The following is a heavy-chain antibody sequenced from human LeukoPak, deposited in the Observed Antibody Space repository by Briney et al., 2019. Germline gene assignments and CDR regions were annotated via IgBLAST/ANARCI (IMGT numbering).Heavy chain of an antibody. J-gene: IGHJ4*02. CDR1: GFTFSSYW. CDR2: IKQDGSEK. Sequence: GGSLRLSCAASGFTFSSYWMSWVRQVPGKGLEGVANIKQDGSEKYYVDSVKGRFTISRDNAKNSLYLQMNSLRAEDTAVYYCARGLGSSYYFDYWGQGTLVTVSS. CDR3: ARGLGSSYYFDY. V-gene: IGHV3-7*04. D-gene: IGHD1-26*01.